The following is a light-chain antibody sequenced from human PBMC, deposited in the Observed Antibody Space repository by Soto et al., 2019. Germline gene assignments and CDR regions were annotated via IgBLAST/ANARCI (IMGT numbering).Light chain of an antibody. CDR2: DVT. Sequence: QSALTQPPSASGSPGQSVTISCTGSTDDVALYNFVSWYQQHPGKAPRLTIYDVTKRPSGIPDRFSGSKSGNTASLTVSGLQAEDEAYYYCSSYAGYNKVLFGGGTKVTVL. CDR3: SSYAGYNKVL. V-gene: IGLV2-8*01. J-gene: IGLJ2*01. CDR1: TDDVALYNF.